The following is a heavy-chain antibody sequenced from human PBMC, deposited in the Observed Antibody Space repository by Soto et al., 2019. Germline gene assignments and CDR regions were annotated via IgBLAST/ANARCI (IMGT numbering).Heavy chain of an antibody. J-gene: IGHJ6*03. CDR3: ARNEWFGEYYYYMDV. CDR1: GGSISSYY. CDR2: IYYSGST. D-gene: IGHD3-10*01. V-gene: IGHV4-59*01. Sequence: PSETLSLTCTVSGGSISSYYWSWIRQPPGKGLEWIGYIYYSGSTNYNPSLKSRVTISVDTSKNQFSLKLSSVTAADTAVYYCARNEWFGEYYYYMDVWGKGTTVTVAS.